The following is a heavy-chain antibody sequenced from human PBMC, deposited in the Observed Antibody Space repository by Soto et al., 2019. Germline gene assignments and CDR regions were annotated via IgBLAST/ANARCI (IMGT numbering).Heavy chain of an antibody. CDR3: ARRSSSSLGSLFDP. Sequence: SETLSLTCTVSGGSISSSTYYWDWIRQPPGKGLEWSGAMYYTGNKNYNPSLESRVPMSVDTSKNQFSLKLSSVTPTDTAVYYCARRSSSSLGSLFDPWGRGILVTVSS. J-gene: IGHJ5*02. CDR2: MYYTGNK. D-gene: IGHD6-6*01. CDR1: GGSISSSTYY. V-gene: IGHV4-39*01.